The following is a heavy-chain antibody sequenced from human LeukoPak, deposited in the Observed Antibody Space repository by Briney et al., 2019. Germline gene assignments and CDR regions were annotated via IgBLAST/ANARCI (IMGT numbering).Heavy chain of an antibody. CDR2: IKKDGSEK. J-gene: IGHJ6*03. CDR1: GFTFSSYW. Sequence: GGSLRLSCAASGFTFSSYWMSWVRQAPGKGLEWVANIKKDGSEKYYVDSVKGRFTISRDNAKNSLYLQMNSLKTEDTAVYYCTRDQKLWGWFGELLSSAVGLDYMDVWGKGTTVTISS. D-gene: IGHD3-10*01. V-gene: IGHV3-7*03. CDR3: TRDQKLWGWFGELLSSAVGLDYMDV.